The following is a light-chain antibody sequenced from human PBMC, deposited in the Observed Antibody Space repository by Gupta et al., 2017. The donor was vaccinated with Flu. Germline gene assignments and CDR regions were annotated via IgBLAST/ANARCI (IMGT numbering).Light chain of an antibody. J-gene: IGKJ1*01. CDR3: QQSYSTPRT. CDR2: AAA. CDR1: QSIRNY. V-gene: IGKV1-39*01. Sequence: DIQMTQSPSSLSASVGDRVTITFRASQSIRNYLNWYQQKPGIAPKVLIYAAASLQSGVPSRCSGSGSGTDFTLTISSLQPEDFAAYYCQQSYSTPRTFGQGTKVEI.